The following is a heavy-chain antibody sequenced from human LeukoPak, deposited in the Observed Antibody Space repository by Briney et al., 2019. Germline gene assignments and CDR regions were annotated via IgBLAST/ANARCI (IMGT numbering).Heavy chain of an antibody. D-gene: IGHD6-13*01. V-gene: IGHV3-21*01. J-gene: IGHJ5*02. CDR1: GFTFSSYS. Sequence: GGSLRLSCAASGFTFSSYSMNWVRQAPGKGLEWVSFISTSSSYIHNADSVKGRFTISRDNAENSLYLQMNSLRAEDTAVYYCARDLGYSSSWTRWFDPWGQGTLVTVSS. CDR3: ARDLGYSSSWTRWFDP. CDR2: ISTSSSYI.